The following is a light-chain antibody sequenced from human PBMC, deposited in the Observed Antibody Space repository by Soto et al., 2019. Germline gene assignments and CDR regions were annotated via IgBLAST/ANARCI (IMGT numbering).Light chain of an antibody. J-gene: IGKJ1*01. CDR1: QSVSSY. Sequence: EIVLTHSPATLSLSPGERATLSCRASQSVSSYLAWYQQKPGQAPRLLIYDASNRATGIPARFSGSGFGTDFTLTISSLEPEDFAVYYCQQRSNWWTFGQGTKVDVK. V-gene: IGKV3-11*01. CDR2: DAS. CDR3: QQRSNWWT.